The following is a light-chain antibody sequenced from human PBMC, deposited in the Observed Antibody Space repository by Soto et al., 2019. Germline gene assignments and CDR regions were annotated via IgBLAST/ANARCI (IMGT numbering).Light chain of an antibody. CDR2: DAS. J-gene: IGKJ5*01. CDR3: QQYHNWPPIT. CDR1: QSVSTK. V-gene: IGKV3-15*01. Sequence: EILMTQSPATLSVSPGETATLSCRASQSVSTKLACYQQKPGQAPRLLINDASTRPTGVPARFSGWGSGTEFTLTIRSLQSEDFAVYYCQQYHNWPPITFGQGTRLEIK.